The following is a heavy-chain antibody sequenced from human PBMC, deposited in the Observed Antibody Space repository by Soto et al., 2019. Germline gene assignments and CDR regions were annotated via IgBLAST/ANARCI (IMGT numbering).Heavy chain of an antibody. D-gene: IGHD2-21*01. J-gene: IGHJ4*01. CDR2: FATTAETT. Sequence: EVQLLESGGGLVQPGGSLRLSCAGSGFTFNTYDMSWVRQAPGTGLEWVSSFATTAETTFYADSVRGRFTISRENSKNSLFLQINTLRADDTTIYYCVTDWGGWGHGTLVTVSS. CDR1: GFTFNTYD. V-gene: IGHV3-23*01. CDR3: VTDWGG.